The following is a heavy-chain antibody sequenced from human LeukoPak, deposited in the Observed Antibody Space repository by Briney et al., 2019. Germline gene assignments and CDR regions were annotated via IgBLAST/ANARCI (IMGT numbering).Heavy chain of an antibody. V-gene: IGHV4-61*08. CDR3: AGAYYGSPTFDY. Sequence: KPSETLSLTCTVSGGSISSGDYYWSWIRQPPGKGLEWIGYIYYSGSTNYNPSLKSRVTISVDTSRNQFSLKLSSVTAADTAVYYCAGAYYGSPTFDYWGQGTLVTVSS. CDR1: GGSISSGDYY. CDR2: IYYSGST. J-gene: IGHJ4*02. D-gene: IGHD2/OR15-2a*01.